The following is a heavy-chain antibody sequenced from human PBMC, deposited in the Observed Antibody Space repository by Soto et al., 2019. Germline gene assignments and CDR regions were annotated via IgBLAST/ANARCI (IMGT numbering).Heavy chain of an antibody. Sequence: PGGSLRLSCAASGFTFSDHYMDWVRQAPGKGLEWVGRTRNKANSYTTEYAASVKGRFTISRDDSKNSLYLQMNSLETEDTAMYYCASDISLTTRDGYNTPNYYYGMDVWGQGTTVTVSS. CDR3: ASDISLTTRDGYNTPNYYYGMDV. D-gene: IGHD5-12*01. CDR1: GFTFSDHY. CDR2: TRNKANSYTT. J-gene: IGHJ6*02. V-gene: IGHV3-72*01.